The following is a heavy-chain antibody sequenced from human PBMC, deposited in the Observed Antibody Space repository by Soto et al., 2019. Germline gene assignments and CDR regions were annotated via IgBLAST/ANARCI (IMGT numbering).Heavy chain of an antibody. J-gene: IGHJ2*01. Sequence: SLRLSCAAPGLSFSNYAMPWVGQAPGKGPEWVAVISYVGSEQYYADSVKGRFTISRDNSKNTLDLQMNSLTTEDTALYYCVKDRFLYVNSASSGNAIWGRGTMVTVSS. CDR2: ISYVGSEQ. CDR1: GLSFSNYA. V-gene: IGHV3-30*18. CDR3: VKDRFLYVNSASSGNAI. D-gene: IGHD3-10*02.